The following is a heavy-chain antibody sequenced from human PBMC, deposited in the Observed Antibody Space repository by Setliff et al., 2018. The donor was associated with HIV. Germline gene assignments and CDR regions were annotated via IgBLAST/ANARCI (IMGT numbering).Heavy chain of an antibody. D-gene: IGHD1-26*01. CDR3: ARIRVGALLNAFDI. Sequence: ASVKVSCKASGYSFSGYYLHWVRRAPGQGLEWMGWINPNSGATNYAQNFQGRVTMTRDTSITTAYMDLSSLTSDDTAVYYCARIRVGALLNAFDIWGQGTMVTVSS. CDR1: GYSFSGYY. CDR2: INPNSGAT. V-gene: IGHV1-2*02. J-gene: IGHJ3*02.